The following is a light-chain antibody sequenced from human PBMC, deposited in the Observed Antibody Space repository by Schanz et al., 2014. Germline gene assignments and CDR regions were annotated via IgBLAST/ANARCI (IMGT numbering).Light chain of an antibody. CDR1: QTISSW. J-gene: IGKJ2*01. V-gene: IGKV1-5*01. CDR2: AAS. Sequence: DIQMTQSPSTLSASVGDRVTITCRASQTISSWLAWWEQQPGKAPKLLIYAASSLQSGVPSRFSGSGSGTDFTFTINSLQPEDIATYYCQQYDNVPYTFGQGTKLEIK. CDR3: QQYDNVPYT.